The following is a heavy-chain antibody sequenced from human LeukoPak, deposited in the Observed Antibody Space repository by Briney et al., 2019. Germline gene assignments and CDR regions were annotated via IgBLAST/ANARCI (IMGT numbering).Heavy chain of an antibody. J-gene: IGHJ4*02. V-gene: IGHV4-39*07. D-gene: IGHD3-10*01. Sequence: SETLSLTCTVSGGSISSSSYFWGWIRQPPGKGLEWIGSIYYSGSTYYNPSLKSRVTISVDTSKNQFSLKLSSVTAADTAVYYCARTYYYGSGSYKWDYWGQGTLVTVSS. CDR2: IYYSGST. CDR1: GGSISSSSYF. CDR3: ARTYYYGSGSYKWDY.